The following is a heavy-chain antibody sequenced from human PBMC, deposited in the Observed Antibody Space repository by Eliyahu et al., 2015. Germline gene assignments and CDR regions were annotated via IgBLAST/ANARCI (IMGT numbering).Heavy chain of an antibody. D-gene: IGHD2-2*01. Sequence: RQAPGQGLEWMGGIIPIFGTANYAQKFQGRVTITADESTSTAYMELSSLRSEDTAVYYCARSDDQYCSSFSCYFDYWGQGTLVTVSS. V-gene: IGHV1-69*01. CDR3: ARSDDQYCSSFSCYFDY. CDR2: IIPIFGTA. J-gene: IGHJ4*03.